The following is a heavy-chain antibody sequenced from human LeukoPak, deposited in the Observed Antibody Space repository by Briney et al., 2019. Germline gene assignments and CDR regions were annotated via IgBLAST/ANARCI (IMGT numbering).Heavy chain of an antibody. D-gene: IGHD3-10*01. V-gene: IGHV3-53*01. CDR1: GFTVSSNY. J-gene: IGHJ6*03. CDR2: IYSGGST. Sequence: GGSLRLSCAASGFTVSSNYMSWVRQAPGKGLEGVSVIYSGGSTYYADSVKGRFTISRDNSKNTLYHQMNSLRAEDTAVYYCASGSGSYRTPYYYMDVWGTGTTVTVSS. CDR3: ASGSGSYRTPYYYMDV.